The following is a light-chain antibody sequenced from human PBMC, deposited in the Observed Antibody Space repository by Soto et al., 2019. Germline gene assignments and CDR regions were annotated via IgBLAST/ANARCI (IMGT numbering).Light chain of an antibody. J-gene: IGKJ5*01. CDR1: QTISTY. V-gene: IGKV1-39*01. CDR2: DAS. CDR3: QQNYNIPIT. Sequence: DIQMTQSPSSLSASVGDRVTITCRASQTISTYLNWYQQKPGKAPRLLIYDASSLLSGVPSRFSGSGSGTDFTLTINSLQPEDFGTYYCQQNYNIPITFGPGTRLDIK.